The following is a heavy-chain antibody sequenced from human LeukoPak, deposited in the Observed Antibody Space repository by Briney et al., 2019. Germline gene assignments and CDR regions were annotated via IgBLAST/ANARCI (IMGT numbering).Heavy chain of an antibody. Sequence: GESLKISCKGSGYSFSNYWIGWVRQKPGKGLEWMGIIYLADSDARYRPSFQGQVSISVDKSISTAYLQWNSLKASDTAMYYCAREQYCSGDTCSSTWAFDPWGQGTLVTVSS. CDR2: IYLADSDA. V-gene: IGHV5-51*01. J-gene: IGHJ5*02. D-gene: IGHD2-15*01. CDR1: GYSFSNYW. CDR3: AREQYCSGDTCSSTWAFDP.